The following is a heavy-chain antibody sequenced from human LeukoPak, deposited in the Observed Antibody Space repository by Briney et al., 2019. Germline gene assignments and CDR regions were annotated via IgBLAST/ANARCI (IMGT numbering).Heavy chain of an antibody. CDR2: INHSGST. J-gene: IGHJ5*02. D-gene: IGHD6-25*01. Sequence: SETLSLTCAVYGGSFSGYYWSWIRQPPGKGLEWIGEINHSGSTNYNPSLKSRVTLSVDTSKNQFSLKLSSVTAADTAVYYCARSRADNWFDPWGQGTLVTVSS. V-gene: IGHV4-34*01. CDR3: ARSRADNWFDP. CDR1: GGSFSGYY.